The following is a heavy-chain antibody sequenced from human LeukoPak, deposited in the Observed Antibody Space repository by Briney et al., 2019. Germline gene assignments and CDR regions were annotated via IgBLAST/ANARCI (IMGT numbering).Heavy chain of an antibody. D-gene: IGHD5-18*01. V-gene: IGHV2-5*01. J-gene: IGHJ5*02. Sequence: SGPTLVKPTQTLTLTCTFSGFSLSTSGVGVGWIRQPPGKALEWLALIYWNDDKRYSPSLKSRLTITKDTSKNQVVLTMTNMDPVDTATYYCAHCHSYLHPGWFDPRGQGTLVTVSS. CDR2: IYWNDDK. CDR3: AHCHSYLHPGWFDP. CDR1: GFSLSTSGVG.